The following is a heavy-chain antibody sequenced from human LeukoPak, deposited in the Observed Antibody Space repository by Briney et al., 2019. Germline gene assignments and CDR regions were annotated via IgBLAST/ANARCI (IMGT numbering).Heavy chain of an antibody. CDR1: GGSISSYY. CDR2: IYTNGST. D-gene: IGHD6-19*01. J-gene: IGHJ4*02. CDR3: ARSLAVAGTGSAGSLDLDY. Sequence: SETLSLTCTVSGGSISSYYWSWIRQPAGKGLEWIGRIYTNGSTNYNPSLKSRVTMSVDTSKNQFSLKLSSVTAADTAVYYCARSLAVAGTGSAGSLDLDYWGQGTLVTVSS. V-gene: IGHV4-4*07.